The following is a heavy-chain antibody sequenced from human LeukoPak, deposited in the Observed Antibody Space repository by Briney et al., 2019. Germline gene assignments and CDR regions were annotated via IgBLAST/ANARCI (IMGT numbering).Heavy chain of an antibody. D-gene: IGHD3-16*01. J-gene: IGHJ5*02. CDR3: ARDYPKGNRAGGGTPGNWFDP. Sequence: PGGSLRLSCAASGFTFSSYAMHWVRQAPGKGLEWVAVISYDGSNKYYADSVKGRFTISRDNSKNTLYLQMNSLRGEDTAVYYCARDYPKGNRAGGGTPGNWFDPWGQGTLVTVSS. V-gene: IGHV3-30-3*01. CDR1: GFTFSSYA. CDR2: ISYDGSNK.